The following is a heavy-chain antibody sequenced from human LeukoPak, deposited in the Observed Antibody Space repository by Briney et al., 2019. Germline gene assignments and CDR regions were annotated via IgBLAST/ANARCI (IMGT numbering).Heavy chain of an antibody. V-gene: IGHV3-33*01. CDR1: GFTFSSYG. D-gene: IGHD3-9*01. Sequence: GRSLRLSCAASGFTFSSYGMHWVRQAPGKGLEWVAVISNDGSNRYNADSVKGRFTISGDNSKKTLYLQMNSLRAEDSAVYYCARGGYYDILTGYSFYGMDVWGQGTTVTVSS. J-gene: IGHJ6*02. CDR3: ARGGYYDILTGYSFYGMDV. CDR2: ISNDGSNR.